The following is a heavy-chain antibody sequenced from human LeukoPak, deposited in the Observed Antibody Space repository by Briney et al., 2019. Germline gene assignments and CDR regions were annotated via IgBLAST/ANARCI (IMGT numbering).Heavy chain of an antibody. Sequence: GGSLRLSCAASGFTFSDYHMNWIRQAPGKGLEWVSHISSSGSAIYYTDSVKGRFTISRDNAKNSLYLQMNSLRAEDTAVYYCARQGSSSWPYWGQGTLVTVSS. CDR2: ISSSGSAI. V-gene: IGHV3-11*04. CDR1: GFTFSDYH. J-gene: IGHJ4*02. D-gene: IGHD6-13*01. CDR3: ARQGSSSWPY.